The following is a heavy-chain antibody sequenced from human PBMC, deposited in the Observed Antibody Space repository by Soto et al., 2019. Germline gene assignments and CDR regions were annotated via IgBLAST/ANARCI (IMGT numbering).Heavy chain of an antibody. Sequence: QVQLVESGGGVVQPGRSLRLSCAASGFSFSSYGMHWVRQTPGKGLEWVAGISYDGSNKYYVDSMKGRLTISRDNSKNTLDLQMNRLRAEDTDVYYCAKDTYYHDSSGYYVFDYWGQGTLVTVSS. CDR1: GFSFSSYG. CDR3: AKDTYYHDSSGYYVFDY. J-gene: IGHJ4*02. CDR2: ISYDGSNK. D-gene: IGHD3-22*01. V-gene: IGHV3-30*18.